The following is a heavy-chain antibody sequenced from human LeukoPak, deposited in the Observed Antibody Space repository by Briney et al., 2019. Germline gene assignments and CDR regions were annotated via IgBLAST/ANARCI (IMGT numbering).Heavy chain of an antibody. CDR3: ARAAGIAVAGTFDY. J-gene: IGHJ4*02. V-gene: IGHV1-69*13. CDR1: GGTFSSYA. D-gene: IGHD6-19*01. Sequence: GASVKVSCKPSGGTFSSYAISWVRQAPGQGLEWMGGIIPIFGIANYAQKFQGRVTITADESTSTAYMELSSLRSEDTAVYYCARAAGIAVAGTFDYWGQGTLVTVSS. CDR2: IIPIFGIA.